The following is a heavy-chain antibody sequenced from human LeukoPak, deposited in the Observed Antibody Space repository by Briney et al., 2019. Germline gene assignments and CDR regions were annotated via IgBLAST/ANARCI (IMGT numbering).Heavy chain of an antibody. Sequence: ASVKVSCKASGYTFTGYYIHWVRQAPGQGLEWMGWVIPASGGTSYAQKFQGRVTMTRDTSTSTVYMELSSLRSEDTAVYYCAREGIAAAGSSGGYWFDPWGQGTLVTVSS. CDR2: VIPASGGT. CDR1: GYTFTGYY. D-gene: IGHD6-13*01. CDR3: AREGIAAAGSSGGYWFDP. J-gene: IGHJ5*02. V-gene: IGHV1-2*02.